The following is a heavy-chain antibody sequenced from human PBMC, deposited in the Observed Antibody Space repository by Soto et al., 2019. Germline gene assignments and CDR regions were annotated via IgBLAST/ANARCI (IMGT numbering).Heavy chain of an antibody. CDR1: GGSIISSSYY. Sequence: SETLSLTCTVSGGSIISSSYYWVWIRQPPGKGLEWIGSIYYSGSTYYNPSLKSRVTISVDTSKNQFSLKLSSATAADTAVYYCAIAVATTIDYWGQGTLVTVSS. CDR3: AIAVATTIDY. V-gene: IGHV4-39*01. CDR2: IYYSGST. J-gene: IGHJ4*02. D-gene: IGHD6-19*01.